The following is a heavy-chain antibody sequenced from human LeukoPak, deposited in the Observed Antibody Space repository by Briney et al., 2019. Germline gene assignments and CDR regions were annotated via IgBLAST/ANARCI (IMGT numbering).Heavy chain of an antibody. CDR2: IIPIFGTA. Sequence: ASVKVSCKASGGTFSSYAISWVRQAPGQRLEWMGGIIPIFGTANYAQKFQGRVTITADESTSTAYMELSSLRSEDTAVYYCARLEITTVTTSDYWGQGTLVTVSS. D-gene: IGHD4-17*01. CDR1: GGTFSSYA. CDR3: ARLEITTVTTSDY. J-gene: IGHJ4*02. V-gene: IGHV1-69*13.